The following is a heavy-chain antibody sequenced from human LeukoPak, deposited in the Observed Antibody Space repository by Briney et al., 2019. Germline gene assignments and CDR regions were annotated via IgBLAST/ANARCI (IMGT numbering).Heavy chain of an antibody. CDR3: ARDPFLNYYGSGSYYPYNWFDP. CDR1: GFTFSSYW. CDR2: IKQDGSEK. Sequence: GGSLRLSCAASGFTFSSYWMSWVRQAPGKGLEWVANIKQDGSEKYYVDSVKGRFTISRDNAKNSLYLQMNSLRAEDTAVYYCARDPFLNYYGSGSYYPYNWFDPWGQGTLVTVSS. J-gene: IGHJ5*02. D-gene: IGHD3-10*01. V-gene: IGHV3-7*01.